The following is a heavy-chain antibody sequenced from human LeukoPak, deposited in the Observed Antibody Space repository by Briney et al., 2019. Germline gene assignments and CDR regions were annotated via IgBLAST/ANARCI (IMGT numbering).Heavy chain of an antibody. CDR3: ARDAVTRYFDWSYYYYYMDV. Sequence: GGSLRLSCAASGFTFSSYSMNWVRQAPGKGLEWVSSISSSSSYIYYADSVKGRFTISRDNAKNTLYLQMNSLRAEDTAVYYCARDAVTRYFDWSYYYYYMDVWGKGTTVTVSS. CDR1: GFTFSSYS. D-gene: IGHD3-9*01. CDR2: ISSSSSYI. J-gene: IGHJ6*03. V-gene: IGHV3-21*01.